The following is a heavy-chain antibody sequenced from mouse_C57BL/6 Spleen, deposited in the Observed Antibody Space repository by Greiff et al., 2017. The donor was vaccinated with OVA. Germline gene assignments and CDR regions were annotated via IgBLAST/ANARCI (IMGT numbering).Heavy chain of an antibody. J-gene: IGHJ3*01. V-gene: IGHV1-64*01. CDR2: IHPNSGST. D-gene: IGHD2-4*01. CDR1: GYTFTSYW. Sequence: QVHVKQSGAELVKPGASVKLSCKASGYTFTSYWMHWVKQRPGQGLEWIGMIHPNSGSTNYNEKFKSKATLTVDKSSSTAYMQLSSLTSEDSAVYYCAREGDDYAWFAYWGQGTLVTVSA. CDR3: AREGDDYAWFAY.